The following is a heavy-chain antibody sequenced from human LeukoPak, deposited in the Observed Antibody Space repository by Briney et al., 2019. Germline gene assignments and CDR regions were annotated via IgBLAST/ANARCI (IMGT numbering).Heavy chain of an antibody. V-gene: IGHV3-23*01. Sequence: GGSLRLSCAASEFDFSSHAMTWVRQAPGKGLEWVSAISISGSKTYYADSVKGRFTIPRDNSKNTLYLQMNSLRAEDTAVYYCANEIRPNDYWGQGTQVTVSS. CDR1: EFDFSSHA. CDR2: ISISGSKT. D-gene: IGHD4-17*01. CDR3: ANEIRPNDY. J-gene: IGHJ4*02.